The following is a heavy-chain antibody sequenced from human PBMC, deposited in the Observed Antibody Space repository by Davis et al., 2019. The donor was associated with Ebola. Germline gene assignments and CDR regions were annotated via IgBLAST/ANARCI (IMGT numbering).Heavy chain of an antibody. J-gene: IGHJ4*02. CDR2: ISYDGSNK. CDR1: GFTFSSYA. CDR3: AKDRGWGDGYKDY. V-gene: IGHV3-30*04. D-gene: IGHD5-24*01. Sequence: PGGSLRLSCAASGFTFSSYAMHWVRQAPGKGLEWVAVISYDGSNKYYADSVKGRFTISRDNSKNTLYLQMNSLRAEDTAVYYCAKDRGWGDGYKDYWGQGTLVTVSS.